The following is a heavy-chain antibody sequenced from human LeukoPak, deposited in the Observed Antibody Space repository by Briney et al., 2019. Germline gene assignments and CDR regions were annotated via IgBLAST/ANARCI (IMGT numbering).Heavy chain of an antibody. V-gene: IGHV3-21*01. CDR2: ISSSSSYI. Sequence: GGSLRLSCAASGFTFSSYSMNWVRQAPGKGLEWVSSISSSSSYIYYADSVKGRFTISRDNAKNSLYLQMNSLRAEDTAVYYCARHRRSSGWSDFDYWGQGTLVTVSS. J-gene: IGHJ4*02. D-gene: IGHD6-19*01. CDR1: GFTFSSYS. CDR3: ARHRRSSGWSDFDY.